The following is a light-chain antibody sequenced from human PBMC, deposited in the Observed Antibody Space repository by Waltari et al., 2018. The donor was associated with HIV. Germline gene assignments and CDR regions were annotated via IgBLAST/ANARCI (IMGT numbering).Light chain of an antibody. V-gene: IGKV3-15*01. CDR3: QHYNNWPPWT. J-gene: IGKJ2*02. Sequence: EIVMTQSPATLSVSPGERATLSCRASQSVNSNLAWYQQKPGQAPRLLIYGASTRATGIPARFSGSGSGTEFTLTINSLQSEDFAVYYCQHYNNWPPWTFGQGTQLEIK. CDR2: GAS. CDR1: QSVNSN.